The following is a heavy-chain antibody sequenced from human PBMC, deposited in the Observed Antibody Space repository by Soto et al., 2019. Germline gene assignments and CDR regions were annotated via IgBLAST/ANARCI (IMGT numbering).Heavy chain of an antibody. Sequence: ASVKVSCKASGYTFTSYDINWVRQATGQGLEWMGWMNPNSGNTGYAQKFQGRVTMTRNTSISTAYMELSSLRSEDTAVYYCARGGDNSSWNYYYYMDVWGKGTTVTVSS. D-gene: IGHD6-13*01. CDR1: GYTFTSYD. CDR3: ARGGDNSSWNYYYYMDV. V-gene: IGHV1-8*01. CDR2: MNPNSGNT. J-gene: IGHJ6*03.